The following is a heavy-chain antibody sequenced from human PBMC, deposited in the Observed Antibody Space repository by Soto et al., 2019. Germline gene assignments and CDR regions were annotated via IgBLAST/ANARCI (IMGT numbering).Heavy chain of an antibody. V-gene: IGHV3-30*18. CDR2: ISDDGSNK. J-gene: IGHJ6*02. Sequence: GGSLRLSCAASGFTFSTYVMHWVRQAPGKGLEWVAFISDDGSNKYYADSMKGRFTMSRDNSKSTLYLQMNSLRVEDTAVYYCTKRRNVLRFLEWSSGMEVWGQGTTVTVSS. D-gene: IGHD3-3*01. CDR3: TKRRNVLRFLEWSSGMEV. CDR1: GFTFSTYV.